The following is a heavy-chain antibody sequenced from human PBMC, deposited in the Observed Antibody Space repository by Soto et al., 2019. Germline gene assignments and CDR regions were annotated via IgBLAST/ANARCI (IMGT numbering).Heavy chain of an antibody. V-gene: IGHV3-48*02. Sequence: GGSLRLSCAASGFTFSSYSMNWVRQAPGKGLEWVSYISSSSSTIYYADSVKGRFAISRDNAKNSLYLQMNSLRDEDTAVYYCARVHYDILTGYYKNAFDIWGQGTMVTVSS. D-gene: IGHD3-9*01. J-gene: IGHJ3*02. CDR3: ARVHYDILTGYYKNAFDI. CDR2: ISSSSSTI. CDR1: GFTFSSYS.